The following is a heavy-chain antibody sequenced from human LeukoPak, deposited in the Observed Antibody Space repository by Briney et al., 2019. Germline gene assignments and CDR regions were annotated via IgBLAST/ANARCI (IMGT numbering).Heavy chain of an antibody. CDR3: ARETGGTVGSTDFDY. Sequence: PGGSLRLSCAASGFTFSSYAMHWVRQAPGKGLEWVAVISYDGSNKYYADSVKGRFTVSRDNSKNTLYLQMNSLRGEDTALYYCARETGGTVGSTDFDYWGQGTLVTVSS. D-gene: IGHD4-17*01. CDR2: ISYDGSNK. CDR1: GFTFSSYA. J-gene: IGHJ4*02. V-gene: IGHV3-30*04.